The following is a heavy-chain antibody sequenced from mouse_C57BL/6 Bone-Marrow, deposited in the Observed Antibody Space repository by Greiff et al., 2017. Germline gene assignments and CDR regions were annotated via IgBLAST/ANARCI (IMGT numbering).Heavy chain of an antibody. CDR1: GYTFTSYW. J-gene: IGHJ2*01. CDR3: ARGGYYGSSHDY. CDR2: IHPNSGST. V-gene: IGHV1-64*01. Sequence: QVQLQQPGAELVKPGASVKLSCKASGYTFTSYWMHWVKQRPGQGLEWIGMIHPNSGSTNYNEKFQSKATLTVDKSSSTAYMQLSSLTSEDAAVYYCARGGYYGSSHDYWGQGTTRTVSS. D-gene: IGHD1-1*01.